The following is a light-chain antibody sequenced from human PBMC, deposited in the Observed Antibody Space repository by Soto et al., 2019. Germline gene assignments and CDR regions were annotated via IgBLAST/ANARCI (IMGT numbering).Light chain of an antibody. CDR1: SSDIGAYNF. Sequence: QSALAQPPSASGSPGQSVTISCTGSSSDIGAYNFVSWYQQHPGKAPKLMIFGVTERPSGVPDRFSGSKSGNTASLTVSGLQADDEAVYYCYSYAGRNIWVFGGGTKVTVL. CDR2: GVT. J-gene: IGLJ3*02. V-gene: IGLV2-8*01. CDR3: YSYAGRNIWV.